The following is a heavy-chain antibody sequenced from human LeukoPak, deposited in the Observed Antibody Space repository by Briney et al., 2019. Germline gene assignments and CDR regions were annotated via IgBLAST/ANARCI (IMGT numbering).Heavy chain of an antibody. J-gene: IGHJ4*02. D-gene: IGHD2-15*01. Sequence: GASVKVSCKASGYTFTAYYMHWACHAHGQGLEWMGWSDTNSGGTKYAQKFQGRVTITRDTSIGTAYMEMSSLISNDTAVYYCASEDFCAGGSCYLHRVASWGPGNVVTVSS. CDR2: SDTNSGGT. CDR3: ASEDFCAGGSCYLHRVAS. V-gene: IGHV1-2*02. CDR1: GYTFTAYY.